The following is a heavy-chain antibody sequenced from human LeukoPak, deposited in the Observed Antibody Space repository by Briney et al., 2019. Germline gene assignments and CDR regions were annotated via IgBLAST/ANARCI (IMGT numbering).Heavy chain of an antibody. Sequence: PSETLSLTCAVYGGSFSGYYWSWIRQPPGKGLEWIGEINHSGSTNYNPSLKSRVTISVDTSKNQFSLKLSSVTAAATAVYYCAGRYDYVWGSYRYRPISHDYWGQGTLVTVSS. J-gene: IGHJ4*02. CDR1: GGSFSGYY. CDR2: INHSGST. D-gene: IGHD3-16*02. V-gene: IGHV4-34*01. CDR3: AGRYDYVWGSYRYRPISHDY.